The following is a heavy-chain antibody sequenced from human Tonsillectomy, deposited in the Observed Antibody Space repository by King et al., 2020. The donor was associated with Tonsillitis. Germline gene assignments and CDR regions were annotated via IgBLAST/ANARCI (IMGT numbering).Heavy chain of an antibody. CDR3: AKCPYDFWSGGLYYAMDV. CDR1: GFTFSTYA. CDR2: MSGAGART. J-gene: IGHJ6*02. D-gene: IGHD3-3*01. Sequence: DVQLVESGGGLVQPGGSLRLSCAASGFTFSTYAMTWVRQAPGKGLEWVSGMSGAGARTYNADSVKGRFTISRDNSNNTLYLQMNSLIAEDTAVYYCAKCPYDFWSGGLYYAMDVWGQGTTVTVSS. V-gene: IGHV3-23*04.